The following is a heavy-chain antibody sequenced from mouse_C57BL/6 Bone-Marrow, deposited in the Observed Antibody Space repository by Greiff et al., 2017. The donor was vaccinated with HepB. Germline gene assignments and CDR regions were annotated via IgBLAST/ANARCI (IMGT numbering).Heavy chain of an antibody. V-gene: IGHV1-81*01. CDR3: ARPITTGGGNGYFDV. D-gene: IGHD1-1*01. J-gene: IGHJ1*03. CDR2: IYPRSGNT. CDR1: GYTFTSYG. Sequence: QVQLQQSGAELARPGASVKLSCKASGYTFTSYGISWVKQRTGQGLEWIGEIYPRSGNTYYNEKFKGKATLTADKSSSTAYMELRSLTSEDSAVYFCARPITTGGGNGYFDVWGTGTAVTVSS.